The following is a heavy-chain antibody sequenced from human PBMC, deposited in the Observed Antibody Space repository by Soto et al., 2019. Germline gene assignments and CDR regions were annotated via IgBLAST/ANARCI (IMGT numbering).Heavy chain of an antibody. CDR3: ARQIYCSSTSCSPDWFDP. J-gene: IGHJ5*02. CDR2: IYYSGST. V-gene: IGHV4-59*08. CDR1: GGYVSSYY. Sequence: SETLCITCTVYGGYVSSYYWTWIRQPPGKGLEWIGYIYYSGSTNYNPSLKSRVTISVDTSKNQFSLKLSSVTAADTAVYYCARQIYCSSTSCSPDWFDPWGQGTLVTVCS. D-gene: IGHD2-2*01.